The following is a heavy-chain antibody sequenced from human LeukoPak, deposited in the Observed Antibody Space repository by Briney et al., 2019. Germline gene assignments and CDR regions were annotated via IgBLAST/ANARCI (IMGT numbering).Heavy chain of an antibody. D-gene: IGHD4-17*01. CDR1: GGSVSDYY. J-gene: IGHJ6*03. CDR2: IYHTGST. CDR3: ARGVRRSYFDYYMDV. V-gene: IGHV4-59*02. Sequence: SETLSLTCTISGGSVSDYYWSWIRQSPGKGLEWIGYIYHTGSTSYSPSLKSRVTISADTSQNQFSLKLSSVTAADTAVYYCARGVRRSYFDYYMDVWGKGTTVTVSS.